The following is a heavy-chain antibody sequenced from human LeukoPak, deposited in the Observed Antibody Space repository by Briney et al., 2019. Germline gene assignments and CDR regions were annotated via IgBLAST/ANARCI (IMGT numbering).Heavy chain of an antibody. CDR1: GGSISSSDYY. CDR3: ARDPDERYWYFDL. J-gene: IGHJ2*01. Sequence: SETLSLTCTVSGGSISSSDYYWAWIRQPPGKGLEWIGSIYYSGSTYYNPSLKSRVTISVDTSKNQFSLKLSSVTAADTAVYYCARDPDERYWYFDLWGRGTLVTVSS. V-gene: IGHV4-39*07. CDR2: IYYSGST.